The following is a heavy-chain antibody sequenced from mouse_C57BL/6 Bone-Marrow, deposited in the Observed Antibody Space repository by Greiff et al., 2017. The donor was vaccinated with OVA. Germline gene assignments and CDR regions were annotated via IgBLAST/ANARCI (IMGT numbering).Heavy chain of an antibody. CDR1: GYTFTSYG. V-gene: IGHV1-81*01. D-gene: IGHD2-2*01. CDR3: ASFYYGYDVTY. J-gene: IGHJ3*01. Sequence: QVQLKQSGAELARPGASVKLSCKASGYTFTSYGISWVKQRTGQGLEWIGEIYPRSGNTYYNEKFKGKATLTADKSSSTAYMELRSLTSEDSAVYFCASFYYGYDVTYWGQGTLVTVSA. CDR2: IYPRSGNT.